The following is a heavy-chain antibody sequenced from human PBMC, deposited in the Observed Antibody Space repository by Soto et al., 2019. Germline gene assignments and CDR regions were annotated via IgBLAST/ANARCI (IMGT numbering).Heavy chain of an antibody. CDR2: IWYDGSNK. CDR3: ARAPSPFTTARYDAFDI. CDR1: GFTFSSYG. D-gene: IGHD3-22*01. Sequence: GGSLRLSCAASGFTFSSYGMHWVRQAPGKGLEWVAVIWYDGSNKYYADSVKGRFTISRDNSKNTLYLQMNSLRVEDTAVYYCARAPSPFTTARYDAFDIWGQGTMVTVSS. J-gene: IGHJ3*02. V-gene: IGHV3-33*01.